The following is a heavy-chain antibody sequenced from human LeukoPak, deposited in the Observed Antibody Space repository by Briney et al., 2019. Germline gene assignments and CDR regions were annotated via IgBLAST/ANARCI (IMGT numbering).Heavy chain of an antibody. D-gene: IGHD3-22*01. V-gene: IGHV1-2*02. CDR3: ARDDYYDSSGYYRN. J-gene: IGHJ4*02. CDR1: GYTFTGCY. CDR2: INPNSGGT. Sequence: GASVKVSCKASGYTFTGCYMHWVRQAPGQGLEWMGWINPNSGGTNYAQKFQGRVTMTRDTSISTAYMELSRLRSDDTAMYYCARDDYYDSSGYYRNWGQGTLVTVSS.